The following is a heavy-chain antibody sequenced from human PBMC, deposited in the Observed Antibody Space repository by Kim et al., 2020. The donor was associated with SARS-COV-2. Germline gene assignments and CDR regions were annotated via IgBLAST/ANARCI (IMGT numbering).Heavy chain of an antibody. J-gene: IGHJ4*02. Sequence: SLKSRVTISVDTSKNQFSLKLSSVTAADTAVYYCAREKYYYDSSATYFDYWGQGTLVTVSS. V-gene: IGHV4-30-2*05. D-gene: IGHD3-22*01. CDR3: AREKYYYDSSATYFDY.